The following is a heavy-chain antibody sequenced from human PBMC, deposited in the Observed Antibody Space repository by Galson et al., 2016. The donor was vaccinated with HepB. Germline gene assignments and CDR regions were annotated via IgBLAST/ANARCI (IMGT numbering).Heavy chain of an antibody. CDR1: GDSVSSNVAA. J-gene: IGHJ4*02. CDR2: TYYRSKWYN. CDR3: ARGGGPLHTAMVVDHFDY. Sequence: CAISGDSVSSNVAAWHWIRQSPSRGLEWLGRTYYRSKWYNDYAVSVKSRVTINPDTSKNQFSLHLNSVTPEDTAVYYCARGGGPLHTAMVVDHFDYWGQGTLVSVFS. V-gene: IGHV6-1*01. D-gene: IGHD5-18*01.